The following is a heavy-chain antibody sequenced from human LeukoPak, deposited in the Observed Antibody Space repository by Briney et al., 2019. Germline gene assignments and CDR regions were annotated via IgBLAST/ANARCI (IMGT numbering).Heavy chain of an antibody. V-gene: IGHV3-7*01. Sequence: GRSLRLSCAASGFTFSSYWMSWVRQAPGKGLEWVANIKQDGSEKYYVDSVKGRFTISRDNAKNSLYLQMNSLRAEDTAVYYCARAQHELLRAFDIWGQGTMVTVSS. J-gene: IGHJ3*02. CDR3: ARAQHELLRAFDI. D-gene: IGHD2-15*01. CDR1: GFTFSSYW. CDR2: IKQDGSEK.